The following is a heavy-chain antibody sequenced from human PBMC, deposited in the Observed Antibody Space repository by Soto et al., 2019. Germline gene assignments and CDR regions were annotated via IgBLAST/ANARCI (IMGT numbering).Heavy chain of an antibody. CDR3: ARDWSHAFAY. V-gene: IGHV3-21*01. Sequence: GGSLRLSCAASGFIFSSYSMNWVRQAPGKGLEWVSYISGSNLKYADSVKGRFIISRDNGKNSLYLQMNSLRVEDTAVYYCARDWSHAFAYRGQGSLVTVSS. CDR1: GFIFSSYS. CDR2: ISGSNL. J-gene: IGHJ4*02.